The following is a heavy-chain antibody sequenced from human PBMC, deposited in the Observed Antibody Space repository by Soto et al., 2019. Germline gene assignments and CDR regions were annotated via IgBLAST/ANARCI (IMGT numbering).Heavy chain of an antibody. D-gene: IGHD2-2*01. CDR2: IIPIFGTA. Sequence: GASVKVSCKASGGTFSSYAIRWVRQAPGQGLEWMGGIIPIFGTASYAQKFQGRVTITADESTSTAQMELSRLRSEDTAVYYCAMAAIPPLSLYYWGQGTLVTVSS. CDR1: GGTFSSYA. V-gene: IGHV1-69*13. CDR3: AMAAIPPLSLYY. J-gene: IGHJ4*02.